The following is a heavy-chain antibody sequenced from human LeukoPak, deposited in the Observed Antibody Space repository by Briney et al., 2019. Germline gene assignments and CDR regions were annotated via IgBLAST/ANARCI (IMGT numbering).Heavy chain of an antibody. CDR1: GFTFSTST. CDR3: ARERALGYYYDSS. D-gene: IGHD3-22*01. Sequence: GGSLRLSCAASGFTFSTSTMNWVRQAPGKGLEWVSSISSSSSYIYYADSVKGRFTISRDNAKNSLYLQMNSLRAEDTAVYYCARERALGYYYDSSWGQGTLVTVSS. CDR2: ISSSSSYI. V-gene: IGHV3-21*01. J-gene: IGHJ4*02.